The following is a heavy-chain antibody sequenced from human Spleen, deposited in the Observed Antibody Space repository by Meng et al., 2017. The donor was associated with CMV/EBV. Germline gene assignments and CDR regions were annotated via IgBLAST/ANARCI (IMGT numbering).Heavy chain of an antibody. Sequence: ASVTVSCKASGYTFTGYYMHWVRQAPGQGLEWMGWINPNSGGTNYAQKFQGRVTMTRDTSISTAYMELSRLRSDDTAVDYCARDLPTFSTSYQSTHFYYYYGMDVWGQGTTVTVSS. J-gene: IGHJ6*02. CDR2: INPNSGGT. V-gene: IGHV1-2*02. CDR3: ARDLPTFSTSYQSTHFYYYYGMDV. CDR1: GYTFTGYY. D-gene: IGHD2-2*01.